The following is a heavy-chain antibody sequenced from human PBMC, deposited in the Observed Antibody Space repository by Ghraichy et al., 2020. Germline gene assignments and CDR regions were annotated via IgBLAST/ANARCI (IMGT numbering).Heavy chain of an antibody. Sequence: SETLSLTCAVYGGSFSGYYWSWIRQPPGKGLEWIGEINHSGSTNYNPSLKSRVTISVDTSKNQFSLKLSSVTAADTAVYYCARGSYSGSRYYYYGMDVWGQGTTVTVSS. CDR1: GGSFSGYY. CDR2: INHSGST. V-gene: IGHV4-34*01. CDR3: ARGSYSGSRYYYYGMDV. D-gene: IGHD1-26*01. J-gene: IGHJ6*02.